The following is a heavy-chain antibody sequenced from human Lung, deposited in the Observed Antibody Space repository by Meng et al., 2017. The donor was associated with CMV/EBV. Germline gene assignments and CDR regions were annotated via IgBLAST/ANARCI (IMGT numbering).Heavy chain of an antibody. J-gene: IGHJ4*02. D-gene: IGHD3-3*01. CDR2: IKSKPDGGTT. V-gene: IGHV3-15*01. Sequence: FTFSNAWMTWVRQAPGKGPEWIGHIKSKPDGGTTDYAAPVKGRFTISRDDSKNTLYLQMNSLKTEDTAVYYCTTAPGYYHTSPFDYWGQGTLVTVSS. CDR1: FTFSNAW. CDR3: TTAPGYYHTSPFDY.